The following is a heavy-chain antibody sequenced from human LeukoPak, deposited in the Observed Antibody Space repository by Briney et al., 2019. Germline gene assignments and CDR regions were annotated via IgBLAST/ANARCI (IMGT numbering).Heavy chain of an antibody. CDR2: ISGSADPT. D-gene: IGHD3-10*01. CDR1: GFTFSSHG. V-gene: IGHV3-23*01. Sequence: GGSLRLSCAASGFTFSSHGMSWVRQAPGKGLEWVSGISGSADPTYYADYVKGRFTISRDNFKNTLYLQMNSLRAEDTAVYYCAKDEGGTYYYGSGTYYLGRRHFDYWGQGTLVTVSS. J-gene: IGHJ4*02. CDR3: AKDEGGTYYYGSGTYYLGRRHFDY.